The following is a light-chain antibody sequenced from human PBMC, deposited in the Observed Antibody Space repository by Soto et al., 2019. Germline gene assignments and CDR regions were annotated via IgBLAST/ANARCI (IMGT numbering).Light chain of an antibody. J-gene: IGKJ1*01. V-gene: IGKV1-5*01. CDR3: QQFAISTT. Sequence: IQITQSPSTLSASVGDRVTITCRASHNIERWMAWYQQKPGKAPSLLIFDASTLHSGVPSRFSGSGSGTDFTLTISSLQPDDFATDYCQQFAISTTFGQGTKVDIK. CDR1: HNIERW. CDR2: DAS.